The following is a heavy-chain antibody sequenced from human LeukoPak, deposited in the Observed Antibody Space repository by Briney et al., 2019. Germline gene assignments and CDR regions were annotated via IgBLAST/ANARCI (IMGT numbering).Heavy chain of an antibody. J-gene: IGHJ4*02. V-gene: IGHV1-18*01. CDR1: GYTFTSYA. CDR3: ARVEEVRGGITSFDY. Sequence: ASVKVSCKASGYTFTSYAISWVRQAPGQGLEWMGWISVYNGSTNYAQKLQGRVTVTTDTSTSTAYMELRSLTSDDTAVYYCARVEEVRGGITSFDYWGQGTLVTVSS. D-gene: IGHD3-10*01. CDR2: ISVYNGST.